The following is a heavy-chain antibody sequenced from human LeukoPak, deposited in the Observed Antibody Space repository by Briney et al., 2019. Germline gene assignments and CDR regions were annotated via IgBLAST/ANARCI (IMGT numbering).Heavy chain of an antibody. CDR3: ARVTGYMTEDFFDY. CDR2: IYYSGST. Sequence: PSETLSLTCTVSGGSISSYYWSWIRQPPGKGLERIGYIYYSGSTDYNPSLKSRVTISVDTSRNQFSLRLSSVTAADTAVYYCARVTGYMTEDFFDYWGQGTLVTVSS. D-gene: IGHD6-13*01. J-gene: IGHJ4*02. CDR1: GGSISSYY. V-gene: IGHV4-59*01.